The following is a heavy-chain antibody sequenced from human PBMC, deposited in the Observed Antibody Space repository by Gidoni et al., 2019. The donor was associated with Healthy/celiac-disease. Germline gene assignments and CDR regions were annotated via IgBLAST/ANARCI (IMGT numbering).Heavy chain of an antibody. CDR2: ISSNGGST. D-gene: IGHD6-25*01. Sequence: EVQLVESGGGLVKPGGSLRLSCAAYGFPFSRYAMHWVRQAPRKGLEYVSAISSNGGSTYYANSVKGRFTISRDNSKNTLYLQMCSLRAEDMAVYYCAVSRGYDAFDIWGQGTMVTVSS. V-gene: IGHV3-64*01. J-gene: IGHJ3*02. CDR1: GFPFSRYA. CDR3: AVSRGYDAFDI.